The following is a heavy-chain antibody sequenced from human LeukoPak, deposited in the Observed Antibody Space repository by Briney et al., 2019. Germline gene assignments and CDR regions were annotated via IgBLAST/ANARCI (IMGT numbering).Heavy chain of an antibody. CDR3: ARGEGYYYESSGSLG. D-gene: IGHD3-22*01. J-gene: IGHJ4*02. CDR2: IKQDGSEK. Sequence: AGSLRLSCAASGFTFSSYWMSWVRQAPGKGLEWVANIKQDGSEKYYVDSVKGRFTISRDNAKNSLYLQMNSLRAEDTAVYYCARGEGYYYESSGSLGWGQGTLVPVSS. V-gene: IGHV3-7*04. CDR1: GFTFSSYW.